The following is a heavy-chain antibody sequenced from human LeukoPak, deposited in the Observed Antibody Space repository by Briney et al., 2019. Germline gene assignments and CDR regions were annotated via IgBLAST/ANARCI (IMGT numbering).Heavy chain of an antibody. CDR3: ATYRQVLLPFES. CDR1: GSTFSSYE. CDR2: ISSSGSTI. D-gene: IGHD2-8*02. Sequence: PGGSLRLSCAASGSTFSSYEMNWVRQAPGKGLEWVSYISSSGSTIYYADSVKGRFTISRDNAKNSLYLQMNSLRAEDTAIYYCATYRQVLLPFESWGQGTLVTVSS. V-gene: IGHV3-48*03. J-gene: IGHJ4*02.